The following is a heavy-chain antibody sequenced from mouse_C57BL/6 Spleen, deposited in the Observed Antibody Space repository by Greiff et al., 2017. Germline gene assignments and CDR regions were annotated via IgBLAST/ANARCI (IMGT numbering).Heavy chain of an antibody. D-gene: IGHD1-1*01. V-gene: IGHV5-16*01. CDR3: ARGYYYGSSGYAMDY. Sequence: EVQVVESEGGLVQPGSSMKLSCTASGFTFSDYYMAWVRQVPEKGLEWVANINYDGSSTYYLDSLKSRFIISRDNAKNILYLQMSSLKSEDTATYYCARGYYYGSSGYAMDYWGQGTSVTVSS. CDR2: INYDGSST. CDR1: GFTFSDYY. J-gene: IGHJ4*01.